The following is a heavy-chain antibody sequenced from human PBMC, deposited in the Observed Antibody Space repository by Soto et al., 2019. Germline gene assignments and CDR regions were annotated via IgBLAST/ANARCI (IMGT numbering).Heavy chain of an antibody. CDR2: INPSGGST. Sequence: ASVKVSCKASGYTFTSYYMHWVRQAPGQGLEWMGIINPSGGSTSYAQKFQGRVTMTRDTSTSTVYVELSSLRSEDTAVYYCARNLRYCSSTSCYTVGPLGYWGQGTLVTVSS. D-gene: IGHD2-2*02. J-gene: IGHJ4*02. CDR1: GYTFTSYY. V-gene: IGHV1-46*01. CDR3: ARNLRYCSSTSCYTVGPLGY.